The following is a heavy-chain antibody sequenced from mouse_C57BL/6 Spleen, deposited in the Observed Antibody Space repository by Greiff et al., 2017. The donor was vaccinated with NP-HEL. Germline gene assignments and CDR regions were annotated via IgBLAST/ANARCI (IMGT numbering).Heavy chain of an antibody. V-gene: IGHV6-3*01. CDR3: TINYYGSSYDWYFDV. Sequence: EVHLVESGGGLVQPGGSMKLSCVASGFTFSNYWMNWVRQSPEKGLEWVAQIRLKSDNYATHYAESVKGRFTISRDDSKSSVYLQMNNLRAEDTGIYYCTINYYGSSYDWYFDVWGTGTTVTVSS. CDR2: IRLKSDNYAT. CDR1: GFTFSNYW. D-gene: IGHD1-1*01. J-gene: IGHJ1*03.